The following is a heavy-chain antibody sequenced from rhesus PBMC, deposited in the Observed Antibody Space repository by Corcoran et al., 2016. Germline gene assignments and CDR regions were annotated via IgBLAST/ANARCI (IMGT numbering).Heavy chain of an antibody. CDR3: ARDLDGSGYFDY. J-gene: IGHJ4*01. CDR2: ISWSGGST. CDR1: GFPFDDYA. D-gene: IGHD2-21*01. V-gene: IGHV3-201*01. Sequence: EVQLVESGGGVVQPGGSLRLSCAASGFPFDDYAMHWARQAPGKGLEWVSGISWSGGSTYYADSFKGQFTISRYNAKNSLHRRMGSLRTEETALYYCARDLDGSGYFDYWGQGVLVTVSS.